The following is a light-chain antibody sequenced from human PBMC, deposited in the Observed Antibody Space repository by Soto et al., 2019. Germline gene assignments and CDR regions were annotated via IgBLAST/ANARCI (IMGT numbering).Light chain of an antibody. CDR3: ISYTGSSTSYV. Sequence: QSALTQPASVSGSPGQSITISCSGTSSDVGSYDHVAWYQQFPGKTPKLMIYEVSNRPSGVSSRFSGSKSGNMASLTISGLQAEDEADYYCISYTGSSTSYVFGSGTKVTVL. J-gene: IGLJ1*01. CDR2: EVS. V-gene: IGLV2-14*01. CDR1: SSDVGSYDH.